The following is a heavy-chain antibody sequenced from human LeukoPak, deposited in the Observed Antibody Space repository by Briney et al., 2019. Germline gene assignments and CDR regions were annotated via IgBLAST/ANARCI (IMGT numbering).Heavy chain of an antibody. CDR2: IYYSGST. V-gene: IGHV4-39*07. CDR3: AMTTTVTTFRYAFDI. CDR1: GGSISSSSYY. Sequence: SETLSLTCTVSGGSISSSSYYWGWIRQPPGKGLEWIGSIYYSGSTYYNPSLKSRVTISVDTSKNQFSLKLSSVTAADTAVYYCAMTTTVTTFRYAFDIWGQGTMVTVSS. D-gene: IGHD4-11*01. J-gene: IGHJ3*02.